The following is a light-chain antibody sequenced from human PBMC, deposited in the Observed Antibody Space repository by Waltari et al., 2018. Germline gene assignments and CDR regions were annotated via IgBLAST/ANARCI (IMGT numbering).Light chain of an antibody. J-gene: IGKJ1*01. CDR2: HAS. V-gene: IGKV3-20*01. CDR1: QSIGIY. CDR3: QNYERLPAT. Sequence: EIVLTQSPGTLSLSPGERATLSCRASQSIGIYLAWYQQKSGQAPRLLIYHASSSATGIPDRFSGSGSGTDFSLTISRLEPEDFAVYYCQNYERLPATFGQGTKVEIK.